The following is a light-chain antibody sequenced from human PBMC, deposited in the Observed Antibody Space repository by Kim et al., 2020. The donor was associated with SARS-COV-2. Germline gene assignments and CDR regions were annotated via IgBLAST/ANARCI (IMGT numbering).Light chain of an antibody. V-gene: IGLV3-19*01. Sequence: ALGQTVRITCQGDSLRSYYASWYQQKPGQAPVRVIYGKNNRPSGNPDRFSGSSSGNTASLTITEAQAEDEADYYCNSRDSSGNHVVFGGGTQLTVL. CDR3: NSRDSSGNHVV. J-gene: IGLJ2*01. CDR2: GKN. CDR1: SLRSYY.